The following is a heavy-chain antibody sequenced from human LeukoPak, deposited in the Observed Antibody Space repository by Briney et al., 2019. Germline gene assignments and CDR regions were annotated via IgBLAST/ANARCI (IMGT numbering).Heavy chain of an antibody. Sequence: ASVKVSCKASGYTFTGYYMHWVRQAPGQGLEWMGRINPNSGGTNYAQKFQGRVTMTRDTSISTAYMELSSLRSEDTAVYYCARGEYDSSGYSPDWGQGTPVTVSS. CDR2: INPNSGGT. D-gene: IGHD3-22*01. CDR1: GYTFTGYY. V-gene: IGHV1-2*06. J-gene: IGHJ4*02. CDR3: ARGEYDSSGYSPD.